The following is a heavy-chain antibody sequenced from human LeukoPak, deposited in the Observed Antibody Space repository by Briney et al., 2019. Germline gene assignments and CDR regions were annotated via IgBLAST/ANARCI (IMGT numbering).Heavy chain of an antibody. CDR1: GGSISSYY. V-gene: IGHV4-59*01. Sequence: MTSETLSLTCTVSGGSISSYYWSWIRQPPGKGLEWIGYIYYSGSTNYNPSLKSRVTISVDTSKNQFSLKLSSVTAADTAVYYCARTSRHYYGSGSNLTPWPAGMDVWGQGTTVTVSS. J-gene: IGHJ6*02. D-gene: IGHD3-10*01. CDR3: ARTSRHYYGSGSNLTPWPAGMDV. CDR2: IYYSGST.